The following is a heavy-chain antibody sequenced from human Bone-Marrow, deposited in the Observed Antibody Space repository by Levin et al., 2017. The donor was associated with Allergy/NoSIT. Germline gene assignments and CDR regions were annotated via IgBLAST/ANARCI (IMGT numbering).Heavy chain of an antibody. CDR2: IYWDDDH. CDR3: AHSQSGNNYA. J-gene: IGHJ5*02. CDR1: GVSLTTTGVS. D-gene: IGHD4-11*01. Sequence: ESGPTLVKPTQTLTLTCTFSGVSLTTTGVSVAWIRQPPGKALEWLALIYWDDDHVCSPSLKSRLSITKDNSKNHVVLTMTNMDPVDTGTYFCAHSQSGNNYAWGQGALVTVSS. V-gene: IGHV2-5*02.